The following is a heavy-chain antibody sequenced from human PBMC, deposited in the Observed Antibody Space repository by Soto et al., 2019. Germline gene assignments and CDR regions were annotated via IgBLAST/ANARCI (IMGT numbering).Heavy chain of an antibody. CDR1: GFTFSDYD. Sequence: EVQLVESGGGLVQPGGSLRLSCAASGFTFSDYDMHWVRQVTGKGLEWVSGIGRTGDTYYTGSVRGRFTNSRENAKNCLYLQMNSLRAEDTAVYYCARDLGYSYGRPLDSWGQGTLVTVSS. CDR2: IGRTGDT. V-gene: IGHV3-13*01. CDR3: ARDLGYSYGRPLDS. D-gene: IGHD5-18*01. J-gene: IGHJ4*02.